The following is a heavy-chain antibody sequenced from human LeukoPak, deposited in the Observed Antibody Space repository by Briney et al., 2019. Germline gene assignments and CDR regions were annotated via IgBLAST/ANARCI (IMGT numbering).Heavy chain of an antibody. J-gene: IGHJ6*03. D-gene: IGHD1-14*01. CDR2: LYQGGST. Sequence: SETLSLTCAVSGGSISSGGFSWSWIRQSPGKGLEYIGYLYQGGSTYYNPSLSSRVTISGDRSKNHFFLTLTSVTAADTAVYYCARGPPITGPYHYYYYIHVWGKGTTVTVSS. CDR1: GGSISSGGFS. CDR3: ARGPPITGPYHYYYYIHV. V-gene: IGHV4-30-2*06.